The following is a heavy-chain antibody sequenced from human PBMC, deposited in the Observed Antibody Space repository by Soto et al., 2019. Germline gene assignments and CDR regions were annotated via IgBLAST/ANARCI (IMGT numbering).Heavy chain of an antibody. Sequence: PGGSLRLSCAASRFTFSGYAMGWVRQPPGKGLEWVSAISGSGGSTYYADSVKGRFTISRDNSKNTLYLQMYSLRAEDTAVYYCAKDWDLFPYYMDVWGKGTTVTVS. CDR1: RFTFSGYA. D-gene: IGHD1-26*01. CDR2: ISGSGGST. V-gene: IGHV3-23*01. CDR3: AKDWDLFPYYMDV. J-gene: IGHJ6*03.